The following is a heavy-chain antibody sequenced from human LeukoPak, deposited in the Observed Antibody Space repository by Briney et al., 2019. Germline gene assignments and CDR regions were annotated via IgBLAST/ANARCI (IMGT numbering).Heavy chain of an antibody. Sequence: GGSLRLSCAASGFTFSSFGMHWVRQAPGKGLEWVAVIWYDASDRYYADSVKGRFTISRDNSKNTLYLQMNSLRAEDTAVYYCAKARESLPNFDYWGQGTLVTVSS. J-gene: IGHJ4*02. D-gene: IGHD5/OR15-5a*01. CDR1: GFTFSSFG. V-gene: IGHV3-33*06. CDR2: IWYDASDR. CDR3: AKARESLPNFDY.